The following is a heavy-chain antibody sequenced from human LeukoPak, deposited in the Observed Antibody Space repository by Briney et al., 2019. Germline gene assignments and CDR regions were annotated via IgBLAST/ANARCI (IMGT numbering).Heavy chain of an antibody. J-gene: IGHJ6*02. CDR3: ARGLPYSSSWSPVRRYYYYGMDV. CDR1: GGSISSYY. V-gene: IGHV4-4*07. CDR2: IYTSGST. D-gene: IGHD6-13*01. Sequence: SETLSLTCTISGGSISSYYWSWIRQPAGKGLEWIGRIYTSGSTNYNPSLTSRVTMSVDTSKNQFSLKLSSVTAADTAVYYCARGLPYSSSWSPVRRYYYYGMDVWGQGTTVTVSS.